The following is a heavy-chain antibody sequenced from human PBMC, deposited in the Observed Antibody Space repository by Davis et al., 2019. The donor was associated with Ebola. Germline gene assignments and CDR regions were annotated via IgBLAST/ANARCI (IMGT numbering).Heavy chain of an antibody. V-gene: IGHV3-48*02. Sequence: PGGSLRLSCAASGFAFSDYSMTWVRQAPGKGLQWLSYISSGGVTTYYADSVTGRFSTYRDNAKNSLFLQMSSLRDEDTAVYYCARVNLWSRGWGMDVWGNGTTVTVSS. D-gene: IGHD2-21*01. CDR1: GFAFSDYS. J-gene: IGHJ6*03. CDR2: ISSGGVTT. CDR3: ARVNLWSRGWGMDV.